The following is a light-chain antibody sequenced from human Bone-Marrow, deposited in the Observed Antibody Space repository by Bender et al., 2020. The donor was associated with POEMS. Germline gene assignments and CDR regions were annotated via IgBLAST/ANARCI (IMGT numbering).Light chain of an antibody. J-gene: IGLJ3*02. CDR3: CSRAGPRAGPRSSWV. CDR2: NVN. CDR1: YSDVGGFDY. Sequence: QSALTQPRSVSGSPGQSVTISCTGTYSDVGGFDYVSWYQHHPAKAPKLMIYNVNKRPSGVSDRFSGSKSANTASLTISGLQAEDEGDYYCCSRAGPRAGPRSSWVFGGGTKLTVL. V-gene: IGLV2-11*01.